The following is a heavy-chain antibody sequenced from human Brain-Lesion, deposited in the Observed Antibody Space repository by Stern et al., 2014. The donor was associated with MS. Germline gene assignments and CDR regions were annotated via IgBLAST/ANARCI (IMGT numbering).Heavy chain of an antibody. D-gene: IGHD6-19*01. Sequence: QVQLVESGGGVVQPGRSLRLSCAVSGFTFSSYGMYWVRPAPGKGLEWVAGLWFDGTKKNYIESVKGRFTISRDNSKNTLSLQMTSLRAEDTAVYYCAKDKKDSSGWNLYFYGMDVWGQGTTVIVSS. CDR3: AKDKKDSSGWNLYFYGMDV. CDR1: GFTFSSYG. CDR2: LWFDGTKK. J-gene: IGHJ6*02. V-gene: IGHV3-33*06.